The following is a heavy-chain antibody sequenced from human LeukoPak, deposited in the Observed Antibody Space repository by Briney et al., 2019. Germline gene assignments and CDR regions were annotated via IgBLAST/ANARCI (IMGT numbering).Heavy chain of an antibody. CDR1: GGSISSYY. J-gene: IGHJ4*02. CDR3: ARHIAAAGKFDY. CDR2: IYYSGST. V-gene: IGHV4-59*08. Sequence: SETLSLTCTVSGGSISSYYWSWIRQPPGKGLEWIGYIYYSGSTNYTPSLKSRVTISVDTSKNQFSLKMSSVTAADTAVYYCARHIAAAGKFDYWGQGTLVTVSS. D-gene: IGHD6-13*01.